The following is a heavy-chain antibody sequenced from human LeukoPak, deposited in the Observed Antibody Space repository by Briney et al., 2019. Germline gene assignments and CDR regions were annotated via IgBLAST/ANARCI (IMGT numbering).Heavy chain of an antibody. CDR2: IYTSGST. CDR3: ARDAPVGATSDDAFDI. J-gene: IGHJ3*02. Sequence: SETLSLTCTVSGGSISSYYWSWIRQPAGKGLEWIGRIYTSGSTNYNPSLKSRVTISVDTSKNQFSLKLSSMTAADTAVYYCARDAPVGATSDDAFDIWGQGTMVTVSS. V-gene: IGHV4-4*07. D-gene: IGHD1-26*01. CDR1: GGSISSYY.